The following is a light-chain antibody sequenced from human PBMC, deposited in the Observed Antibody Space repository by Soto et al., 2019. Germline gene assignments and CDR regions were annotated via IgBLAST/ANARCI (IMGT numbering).Light chain of an antibody. Sequence: DIQMTQSPSSLSASVGDRVTITCQARQDIKNYLNWYQQKSGKAPKLLIYDASDLETGVPSRFSGSGSRTDFTFTINSLQPEDIATYYCQQYDNLPLTFGGGTKVEIK. J-gene: IGKJ4*01. V-gene: IGKV1-33*01. CDR1: QDIKNY. CDR2: DAS. CDR3: QQYDNLPLT.